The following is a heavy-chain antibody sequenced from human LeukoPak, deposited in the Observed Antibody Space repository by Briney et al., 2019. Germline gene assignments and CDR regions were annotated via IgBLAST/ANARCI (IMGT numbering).Heavy chain of an antibody. J-gene: IGHJ3*01. CDR3: ARSSYSSSSSV. CDR1: GFTFSGFW. V-gene: IGHV3-7*03. CDR2: INSDRSEG. D-gene: IGHD6-6*01. Sequence: GGSLRLSCEVSGFTFSGFWMSWSRQAPGKGLEWVASINSDRSEGYYADVVKGRFTISRGNAKNSLYLQINSLRAEDTAVYYCARSSYSSSSSVWGQGTMVTVSS.